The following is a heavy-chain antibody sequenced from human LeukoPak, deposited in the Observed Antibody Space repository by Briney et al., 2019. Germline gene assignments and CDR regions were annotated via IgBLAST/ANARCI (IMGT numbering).Heavy chain of an antibody. CDR2: IKQDGSER. V-gene: IGHV3-7*03. Sequence: GRSLRLSCPASGFTFSSYWMTWVSQAAGNGLEWVANIKQDGSERNYVDSAKGRFTISRDNAKNSLYLQMNTLRDEDTAVYYCATGAGCGYWGQGTLVTVSS. D-gene: IGHD6-19*01. J-gene: IGHJ4*02. CDR3: ATGAGCGY. CDR1: GFTFSSYW.